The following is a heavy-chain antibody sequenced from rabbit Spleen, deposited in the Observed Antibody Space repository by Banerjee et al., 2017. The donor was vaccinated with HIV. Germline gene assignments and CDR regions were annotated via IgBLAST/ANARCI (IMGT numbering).Heavy chain of an antibody. Sequence: QEQLVESGGGLVQPGGSLKLSCKASGFSFGDRDVMCWVRQAPGKGLEWIACINAATAKPVYATWAKGRFTISRTSSTTVTLQMTSLTAADTATYFCARDNGGSGDYYFTLWGPGTLVTVS. CDR2: INAATAKP. CDR3: ARDNGGSGDYYFTL. CDR1: GFSFGDRDV. D-gene: IGHD8-1*01. J-gene: IGHJ4*01. V-gene: IGHV1S45*01.